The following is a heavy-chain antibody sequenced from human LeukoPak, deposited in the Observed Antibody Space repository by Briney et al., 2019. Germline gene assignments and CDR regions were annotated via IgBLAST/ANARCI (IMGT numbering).Heavy chain of an antibody. Sequence: ASVKVSCKASGGTFSSYAISWVRQAPGQGLEWMGWMNPNSGNTGYAQKFQGRVTMTRNTSISTAYMELSSLRSEDTAVYYCARVAERDCSSTSCYSYYYYGMDVWGQGTTVTVSS. D-gene: IGHD2-2*02. CDR3: ARVAERDCSSTSCYSYYYYGMDV. J-gene: IGHJ6*02. V-gene: IGHV1-8*02. CDR2: MNPNSGNT. CDR1: GGTFSSYA.